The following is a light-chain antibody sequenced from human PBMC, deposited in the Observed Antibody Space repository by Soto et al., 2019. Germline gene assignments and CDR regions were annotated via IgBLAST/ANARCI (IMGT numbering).Light chain of an antibody. J-gene: IGKJ1*01. V-gene: IGKV3D-15*01. Sequence: EIVMTQSPATLSVSPGERATLSCRASQSVSSNLAWYQQKPGQAPRLLIYGASSRATGIPDRFSGSGSGTDFTLTISSLQPEDFATYYCQQSYSTPTFGQGTKVDIK. CDR2: GAS. CDR3: QQSYSTPT. CDR1: QSVSSN.